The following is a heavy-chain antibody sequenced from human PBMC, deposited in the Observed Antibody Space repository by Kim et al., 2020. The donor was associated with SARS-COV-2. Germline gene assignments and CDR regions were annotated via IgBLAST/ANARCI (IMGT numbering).Heavy chain of an antibody. Sequence: SETLSLTCTASGGSISSGSYYWSWIRQPAGQGLEWIGRIYTSGSTNYNPSLKSRVTISVDTSKNQFSLKLSSVTAADTAVYYCARARPRYDYGDYEHDAFDIWGQGTMFTVSS. CDR3: ARARPRYDYGDYEHDAFDI. CDR2: IYTSGST. J-gene: IGHJ3*02. CDR1: GGSISSGSYY. D-gene: IGHD4-17*01. V-gene: IGHV4-61*02.